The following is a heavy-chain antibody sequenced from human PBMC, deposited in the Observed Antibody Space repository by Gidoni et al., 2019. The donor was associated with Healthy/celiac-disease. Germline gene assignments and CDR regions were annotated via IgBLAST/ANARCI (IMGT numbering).Heavy chain of an antibody. V-gene: IGHV4-34*01. J-gene: IGHJ4*02. CDR1: GGSFSGYY. CDR2: INHSGST. D-gene: IGHD5-18*01. Sequence: QVQLQQWGAGLLKPSETLSLTCAVYGGSFSGYYWSWIRQPPGKGLEWIGEINHSGSTNYNPSLKSRVTISVDTSKNQFSLKLSSVTAADTAVYYCARRGIQLWLRRHYFDYWGQGTLVTVSS. CDR3: ARRGIQLWLRRHYFDY.